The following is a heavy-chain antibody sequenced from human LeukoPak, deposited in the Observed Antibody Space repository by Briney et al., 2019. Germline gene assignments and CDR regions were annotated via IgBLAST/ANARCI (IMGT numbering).Heavy chain of an antibody. CDR3: ARAGWYRFDY. CDR1: GFTFSDYS. V-gene: IGHV3-21*01. Sequence: GGSLRLSCATYGFTFSDYSLSWVRQAPGKELEWVSSISSTGSYIYYADSVKGRFTISRDNAKNTLFLQMNSLGAEDTAVYYCARAGWYRFDYWGQGTLVTVSS. J-gene: IGHJ4*02. D-gene: IGHD6-19*01. CDR2: ISSTGSYI.